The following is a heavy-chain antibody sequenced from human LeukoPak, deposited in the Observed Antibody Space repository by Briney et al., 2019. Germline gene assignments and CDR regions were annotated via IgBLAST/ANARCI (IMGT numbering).Heavy chain of an antibody. Sequence: GGSLRLSCAASGFTFSSYWMSWVRQAPGKGLEWVANIKQDGSEKYYVDSVKGRFTISRDNAKNSLYLQMNSLRAEDTAVYYCASFRTRFSHRYAFDIWGQGTMVTVSS. V-gene: IGHV3-7*01. D-gene: IGHD1-14*01. CDR2: IKQDGSEK. J-gene: IGHJ3*02. CDR1: GFTFSSYW. CDR3: ASFRTRFSHRYAFDI.